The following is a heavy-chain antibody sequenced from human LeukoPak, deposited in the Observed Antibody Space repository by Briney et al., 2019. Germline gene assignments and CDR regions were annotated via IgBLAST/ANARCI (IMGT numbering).Heavy chain of an antibody. D-gene: IGHD6-13*01. Sequence: PSETLSLTCTVSGGSISSYYWSWIRQPPGRGLEGIGYIYDSGSTNYNPSLKGRVTISVETSTRQFSLKLSSVTAADTAVYFCAAQVIAAAAPSNYWGQGALVTVSS. J-gene: IGHJ4*02. CDR2: IYDSGST. CDR1: GGSISSYY. V-gene: IGHV4-59*08. CDR3: AAQVIAAAAPSNY.